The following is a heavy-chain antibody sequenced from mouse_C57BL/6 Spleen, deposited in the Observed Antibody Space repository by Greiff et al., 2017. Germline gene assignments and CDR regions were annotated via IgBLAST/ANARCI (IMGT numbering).Heavy chain of an antibody. CDR1: GFTFTSYW. CDR3: ARDEGNYVWFAY. J-gene: IGHJ3*01. D-gene: IGHD2-1*01. V-gene: IGHV1-64*01. Sequence: QVQLQQPGAELVKPGASVKLSCKASGFTFTSYWMHWVKQRPGQGLEWIGMIHPNSGSTNYNEKFKSKATLTVDKSSSTAYMQLSSLTSEDSAVYYCARDEGNYVWFAYWGQRTLVTGSA. CDR2: IHPNSGST.